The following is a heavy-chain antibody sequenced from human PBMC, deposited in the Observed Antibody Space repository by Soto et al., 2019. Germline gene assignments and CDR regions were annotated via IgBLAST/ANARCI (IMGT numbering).Heavy chain of an antibody. V-gene: IGHV3-23*01. CDR1: GSTFSSYG. CDR3: AKMGDSSGYDYFDY. CDR2: ISGSGGRT. J-gene: IGHJ4*02. Sequence: EVQLLESGGGLGQPGGSLRLSCGASGSTFSSYGMSWVRQAPGKGLEWVAAISGSGGRTYYADSVKGRFTISRDNSKNTLYLQMNSLRAEDTAVYYCAKMGDSSGYDYFDYWGQGTLVTVSS. D-gene: IGHD3-22*01.